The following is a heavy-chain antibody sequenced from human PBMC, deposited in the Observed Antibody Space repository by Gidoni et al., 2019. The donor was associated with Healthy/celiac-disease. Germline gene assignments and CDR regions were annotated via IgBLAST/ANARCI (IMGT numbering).Heavy chain of an antibody. CDR3: ARDWGPGIADSGGFDY. V-gene: IGHV1-3*01. CDR2: INAGNGNT. D-gene: IGHD6-13*01. CDR1: GYTFTSYA. J-gene: IGHJ4*02. Sequence: QVQIVQSGAEVKKPGASVKVSCKASGYTFTSYAMHWVRQAPGQRLEWMGWINAGNGNTKYSQKFQGRVTITRDTSASTAYMELSSLRSEDTAVYYCARDWGPGIADSGGFDYWGQGTLVTVSS.